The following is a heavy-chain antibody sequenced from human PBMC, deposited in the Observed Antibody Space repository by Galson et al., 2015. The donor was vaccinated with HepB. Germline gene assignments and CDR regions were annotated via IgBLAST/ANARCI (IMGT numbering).Heavy chain of an antibody. CDR2: ISSSSNNI. D-gene: IGHD2-2*01. CDR3: ATSPYGGIMGSTVVNF. V-gene: IGHV3-21*06. J-gene: IGHJ4*02. Sequence: SLRLSCAASGFTFSNYSVNWVRQAPGKGLEWVACISSSSNNIYYADSVKGRFTISRDNAKNSVSLQMNSLRAEDTAVYYCATSPYGGIMGSTVVNFWGQG. CDR1: GFTFSNYS.